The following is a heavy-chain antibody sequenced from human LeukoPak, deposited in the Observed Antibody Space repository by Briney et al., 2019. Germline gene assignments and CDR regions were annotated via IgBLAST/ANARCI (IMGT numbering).Heavy chain of an antibody. Sequence: SETLSLTCTVSGGSISSSSYYWGWIRQPPGKGLGWIGSIYYSGSTNYNPSLKSRVTISVDTSKNQFSLKLSSVTAADTAVYYCARGPRYSYGYAPGVRFDYWGQGTLVTVSS. CDR2: IYYSGST. D-gene: IGHD5-18*01. CDR1: GGSISSSSYY. CDR3: ARGPRYSYGYAPGVRFDY. J-gene: IGHJ4*02. V-gene: IGHV4-39*07.